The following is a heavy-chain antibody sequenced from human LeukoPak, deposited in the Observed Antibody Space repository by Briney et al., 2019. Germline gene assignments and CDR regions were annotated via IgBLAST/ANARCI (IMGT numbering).Heavy chain of an antibody. CDR2: IRYDGSNK. CDR1: GFIFDTHD. Sequence: GGSLRLSCGASGFIFDTHDMHWVRQAPGKGLEWVAFIRYDGSNKYYADSVKGRFTISRDNSRNTLYLQMNSLRAEDTALYYCAKDGDTVSGTYYFDMDVWGKGTTVTISS. CDR3: AKDGDTVSGTYYFDMDV. V-gene: IGHV3-30*02. D-gene: IGHD1-26*01. J-gene: IGHJ6*03.